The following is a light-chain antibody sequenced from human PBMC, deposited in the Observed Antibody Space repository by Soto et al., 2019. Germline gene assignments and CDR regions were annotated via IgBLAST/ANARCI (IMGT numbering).Light chain of an antibody. Sequence: EIVLTQSPGTLSLSPGERATLSCRASQSVTSNSLGWYQQKPGQAPRLLIYGASSRATGIPDRFSGSGSGTDFPITVSPLESEDLAVYYCQHYGSSSFNFGPGTKVDIK. CDR2: GAS. CDR1: QSVTSNS. J-gene: IGKJ3*01. CDR3: QHYGSSSFN. V-gene: IGKV3-20*01.